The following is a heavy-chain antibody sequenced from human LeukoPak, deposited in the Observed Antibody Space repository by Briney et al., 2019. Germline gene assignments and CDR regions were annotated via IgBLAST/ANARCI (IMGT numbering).Heavy chain of an antibody. J-gene: IGHJ4*02. CDR3: ARDAWLFGVVVY. D-gene: IGHD3-22*01. V-gene: IGHV1-46*01. CDR2: INPSGGST. Sequence: ASVKSSGKASGYTFTSYYMHWVRQAPGQGLEWMGIINPSGGSTSYAQKLQGRVTMTTDTSTSTAYMELRSLRSDDTAVYYCARDAWLFGVVVYWGQGPLVTVSS. CDR1: GYTFTSYY.